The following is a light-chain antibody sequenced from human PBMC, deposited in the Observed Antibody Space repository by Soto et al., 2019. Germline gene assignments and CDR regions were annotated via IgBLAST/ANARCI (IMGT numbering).Light chain of an antibody. CDR2: NAS. Sequence: SCRASQTVSSGSLAWYQQKPGQAPRLLISNASRRATGIPDRCRDSRSGRDFTITTNRLEPADVAVYFCQQHGRSPVSFGHGTKV. CDR3: QQHGRSPVS. CDR1: QTVSSGS. V-gene: IGKV3-20*01. J-gene: IGKJ3*01.